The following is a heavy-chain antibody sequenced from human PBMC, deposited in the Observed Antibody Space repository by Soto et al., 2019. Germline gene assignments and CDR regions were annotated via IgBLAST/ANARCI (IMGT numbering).Heavy chain of an antibody. Sequence: GSLRLSCAASGFTFSNYWMHWVRQAPGKGLVWISRINDQGGSPTYADSVKGRFTISRDNSKNTLYLQMNSLRAEDTAVYYCARTDAAVAGTGYYNGMDVWGQGTTVTVSS. V-gene: IGHV3-74*01. CDR2: INDQGGSP. CDR1: GFTFSNYW. CDR3: ARTDAAVAGTGYYNGMDV. D-gene: IGHD6-19*01. J-gene: IGHJ6*02.